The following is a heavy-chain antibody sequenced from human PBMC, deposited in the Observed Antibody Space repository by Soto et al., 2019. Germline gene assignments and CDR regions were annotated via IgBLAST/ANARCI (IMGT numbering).Heavy chain of an antibody. V-gene: IGHV3-30-3*01. Sequence: GGSLRLSCAASGFIFSSYAMHWVRQAPGKGLEWVAVISYDGSNKYYADSVKGRFTISRDNSMNTLYLQMNSLRAEDTALYYCAKGLGRDFSDFDYWGQGTQVTVSS. D-gene: IGHD3-10*01. J-gene: IGHJ4*02. CDR1: GFIFSSYA. CDR3: AKGLGRDFSDFDY. CDR2: ISYDGSNK.